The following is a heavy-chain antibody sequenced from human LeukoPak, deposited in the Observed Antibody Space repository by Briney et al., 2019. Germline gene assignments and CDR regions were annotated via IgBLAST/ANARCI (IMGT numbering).Heavy chain of an antibody. J-gene: IGHJ4*02. V-gene: IGHV1-46*01. CDR1: GYTFTSYY. CDR2: INPSGGST. CDR3: ARADWYYYDSSGYGPFDY. Sequence: ASVKVSCKASGYTFTSYYMHWVRQAPGQGLEWMGIINPSGGSTSYAQKFQGRVTMTRDMSTSTVYMELSSLRSEDTAVYYCARADWYYYDSSGYGPFDYWGQGTLVTVSS. D-gene: IGHD3-22*01.